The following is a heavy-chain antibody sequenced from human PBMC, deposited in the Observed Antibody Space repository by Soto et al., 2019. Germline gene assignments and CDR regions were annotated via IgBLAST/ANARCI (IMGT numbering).Heavy chain of an antibody. D-gene: IGHD1-7*01. CDR3: ARGLPITGTTLNWFDP. Sequence: SETLSLTCTVSGGSISSYYWSWIRQPPGKGLEWIGYIYYSGSTNYNPSLKSRVTISVDTSKNQFSLKLSSVTAADTAVYYCARGLPITGTTLNWFDPWGQGTLVTVSS. CDR2: IYYSGST. V-gene: IGHV4-59*01. J-gene: IGHJ5*02. CDR1: GGSISSYY.